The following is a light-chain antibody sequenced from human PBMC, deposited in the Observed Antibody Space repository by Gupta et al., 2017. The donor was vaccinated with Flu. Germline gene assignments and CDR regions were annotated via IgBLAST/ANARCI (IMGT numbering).Light chain of an antibody. CDR2: GAS. Sequence: EIVMTQSPATLSVSPGERATLSCRASQSVSSNLAWYQQKPGQAPRLLIYGASTRATGIPARFSGSGSGTEFTLTIRSLQSEDFAFYYCQQYNNWPPRDSFGQGTKLEIK. J-gene: IGKJ2*03. CDR3: QQYNNWPPRDS. CDR1: QSVSSN. V-gene: IGKV3-15*01.